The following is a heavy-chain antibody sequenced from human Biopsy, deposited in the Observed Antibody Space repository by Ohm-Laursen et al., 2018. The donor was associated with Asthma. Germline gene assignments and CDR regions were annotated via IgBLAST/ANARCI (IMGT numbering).Heavy chain of an antibody. D-gene: IGHD3-3*01. J-gene: IGHJ6*02. CDR1: GLSSSAYY. Sequence: SDTLPLTCGMYGLSSSAYYWTWIRQTPGKGLEWIGESDHRGNTNTNATLKSRVTISKAKSANEFSLKMKSVTAADTAIYYCARGPEWSGLDIWGQGTTVTVSS. CDR3: ARGPEWSGLDI. V-gene: IGHV4-34*01. CDR2: SDHRGNT.